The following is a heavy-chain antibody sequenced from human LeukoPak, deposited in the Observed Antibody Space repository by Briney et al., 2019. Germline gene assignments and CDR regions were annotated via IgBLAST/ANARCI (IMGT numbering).Heavy chain of an antibody. J-gene: IGHJ4*02. Sequence: ISSNGGXTSYANSVKGXXTISRDNSKNPLYLQMGSLRAEDMAVYYCARXASIVXXXSDYXGQGT. CDR2: ISSNGGXT. V-gene: IGHV3-64*01. CDR3: ARXASIVXXXSDY. D-gene: IGHD6-6*01.